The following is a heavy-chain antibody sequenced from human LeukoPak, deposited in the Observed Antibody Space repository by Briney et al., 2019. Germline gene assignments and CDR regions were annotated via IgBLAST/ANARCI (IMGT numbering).Heavy chain of an antibody. CDR1: GFTFSDYY. J-gene: IGHJ4*02. Sequence: GSLRLSCAASGFTFSDYYMSWIRQAPGKGLEWVSYISSSGSAIFYAASVKGRFTISRDNSKNTLYLQMNSLRAEDTALYYTAKDTAAPMVRVLLILPPGGYWGQGTLVTVSS. CDR3: AKDTAAPMVRVLLILPPGGY. D-gene: IGHD3-10*01. CDR2: ISSSGSAI. V-gene: IGHV3-11*01.